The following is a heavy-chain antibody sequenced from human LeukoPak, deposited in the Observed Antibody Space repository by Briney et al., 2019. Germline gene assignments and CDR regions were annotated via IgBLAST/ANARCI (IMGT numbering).Heavy chain of an antibody. CDR3: AKAFRIVGIGNPDDAFDV. CDR2: ISSSSIYI. CDR1: GFTFSSYS. J-gene: IGHJ3*01. V-gene: IGHV3-21*04. Sequence: GGSLRLSCAASGFTFSSYSMNWVRQAPGKGLEWVSSISSSSIYIYYADSLKGRFTLSRDNSENTLYLQLNSLRAEDSGIYYCAKAFRIVGIGNPDDAFDVWGQGTVVTVS. D-gene: IGHD1-26*01.